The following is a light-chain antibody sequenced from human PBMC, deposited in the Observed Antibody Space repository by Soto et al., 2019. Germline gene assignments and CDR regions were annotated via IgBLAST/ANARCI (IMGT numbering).Light chain of an antibody. CDR1: QSVYSN. J-gene: IGKJ4*01. CDR3: QQYNNWPLT. Sequence: EIVMTQSPATLSVSPGERATLSCRASQSVYSNLAWYQQNPGQPPRLLVYEASTRATGIPARFSGSGSGTEFTLTISSLQSEDFAFYYGQQYNNWPLTFGGGTKVEV. CDR2: EAS. V-gene: IGKV3-15*01.